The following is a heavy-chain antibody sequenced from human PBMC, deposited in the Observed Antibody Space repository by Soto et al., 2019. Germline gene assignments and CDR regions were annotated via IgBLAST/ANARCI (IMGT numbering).Heavy chain of an antibody. D-gene: IGHD1-7*01. J-gene: IGHJ5*02. CDR2: IIPIFGTA. Sequence: QVQLVQSGAEVKKPGSSVKVSCKASGGTFSSYAISWVRQAPGQGLEWMGGIIPIFGTANYAQKFQGRVTITADESTSTAYMELSRLRSEDTAVYYWARAPLYNWTYSPPNWFDPWGQGTLVTVSS. V-gene: IGHV1-69*01. CDR3: ARAPLYNWTYSPPNWFDP. CDR1: GGTFSSYA.